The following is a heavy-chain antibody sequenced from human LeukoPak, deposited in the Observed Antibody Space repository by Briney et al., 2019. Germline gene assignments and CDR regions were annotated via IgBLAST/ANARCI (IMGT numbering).Heavy chain of an antibody. CDR2: IDPNSGGT. J-gene: IGHJ4*02. Sequence: ASVKVPCKASGYTFTGYYMHWVRQAPGQGLEWMGWIDPNSGGTNYAQKFQGRVTMTRDTSISTAYMELSRLRSDDTAVYYCARDKVAAAGTGIDYGGQGTLVTVSS. D-gene: IGHD6-13*01. V-gene: IGHV1-2*02. CDR1: GYTFTGYY. CDR3: ARDKVAAAGTGIDY.